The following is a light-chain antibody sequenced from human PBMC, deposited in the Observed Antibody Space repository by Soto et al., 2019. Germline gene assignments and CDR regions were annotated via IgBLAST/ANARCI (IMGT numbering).Light chain of an antibody. J-gene: IGLJ3*02. Sequence: QSVLTQPPSASGTPGQRVIISCSGSSSNIGSTTVNWYQHLPGTAPKLLIHTNDQRPSGVPDRFSGSKSGTSASLAISGLRSEDEGDYYCLAWDDNLNGVLFGGGTKLTVL. V-gene: IGLV1-44*01. CDR2: TND. CDR1: SSNIGSTT. CDR3: LAWDDNLNGVL.